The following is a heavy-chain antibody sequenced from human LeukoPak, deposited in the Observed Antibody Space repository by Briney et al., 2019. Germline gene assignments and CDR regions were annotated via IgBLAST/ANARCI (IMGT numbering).Heavy chain of an antibody. V-gene: IGHV3-23*01. CDR1: GLTFSRYG. D-gene: IGHD3-3*01. CDR3: AKDFADSESGT. CDR2: ISGSGGST. J-gene: IGHJ5*02. Sequence: GGSLRVSCAASGLTFSRYGMSWVRQALGKGLGWVSAISGSGGSTYYADSVKGRFTISRDNSKNTLYLQMNSLRAEDTAVYYCAKDFADSESGTWGQGTLVTVSS.